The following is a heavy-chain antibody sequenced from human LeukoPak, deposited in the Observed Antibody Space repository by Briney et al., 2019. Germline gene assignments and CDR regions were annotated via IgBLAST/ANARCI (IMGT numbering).Heavy chain of an antibody. J-gene: IGHJ4*02. D-gene: IGHD3-3*01. V-gene: IGHV3-7*01. Sequence: GGSLRLSCAASGFTFSNYWMNWVRQAPGKGLEWVANIKQDGSENYYVDSVRGRFTISRDNAKNSLYLQMNSLRAEDTAVYYCASWDFWSGYYRPFDYWGQGTLVTVSS. CDR1: GFTFSNYW. CDR3: ASWDFWSGYYRPFDY. CDR2: IKQDGSEN.